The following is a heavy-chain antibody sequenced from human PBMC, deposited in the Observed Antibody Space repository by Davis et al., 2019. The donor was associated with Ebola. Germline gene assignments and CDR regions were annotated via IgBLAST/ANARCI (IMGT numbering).Heavy chain of an antibody. CDR1: GFTFSNYS. CDR3: ARYCSGGSCYRLSFDY. D-gene: IGHD2-15*01. CDR2: ISSSSSYI. J-gene: IGHJ4*02. Sequence: PGGSLRLSCAASGFTFSNYSMNWVRQAPGKGLEWVSSISSSSSYIYYADSVKGRFTISRDNAKNSLYLQMNSLRAEDTAVYYCARYCSGGSCYRLSFDYWGQGTLVTVSS. V-gene: IGHV3-21*01.